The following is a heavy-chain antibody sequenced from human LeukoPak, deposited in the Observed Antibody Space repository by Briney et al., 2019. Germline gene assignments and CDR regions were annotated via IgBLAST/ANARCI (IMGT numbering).Heavy chain of an antibody. CDR1: GFTFSSYE. D-gene: IGHD1-14*01. J-gene: IGHJ4*02. Sequence: GGSLRLSCAASGFTFSSYEMNWVRQAPGKGLEWVSAISGSSGRTYYADSVKGRFTISRDNSKNTLYLQMNSLRAEDTAVYYFAKPARTDYTDYWGQGTLVTVSS. CDR3: AKPARTDYTDY. CDR2: ISGSSGRT. V-gene: IGHV3-23*01.